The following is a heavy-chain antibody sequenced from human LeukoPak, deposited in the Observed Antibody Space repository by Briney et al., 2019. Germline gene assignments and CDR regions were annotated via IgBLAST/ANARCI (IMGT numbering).Heavy chain of an antibody. Sequence: GGSLRLSCVASGLNFGESAMHWVRQAPGQGLEWVSLISADGGSAFSADSVKGRFSISRDNSKNSLYLQMDSLRSEDTAMYYCAKESGKFDYWGQGTLVVVSS. J-gene: IGHJ4*02. CDR1: GLNFGESA. CDR2: ISADGGSA. V-gene: IGHV3-43*02. CDR3: AKESGKFDY.